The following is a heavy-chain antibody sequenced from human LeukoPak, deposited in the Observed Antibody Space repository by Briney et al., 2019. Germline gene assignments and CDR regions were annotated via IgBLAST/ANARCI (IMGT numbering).Heavy chain of an antibody. Sequence: PGGSLRLSCVGSGFIFSDYYMGWIRQAPGRGLEWISYITDNGRKIYYPDSVKGRFTMSRDNAKNSLYLQMNNLRADDTAVYYCAKVLLRALDYMDVWGKGTTVTVSS. CDR1: GFIFSDYY. J-gene: IGHJ6*03. CDR3: AKVLLRALDYMDV. CDR2: ITDNGRKI. V-gene: IGHV3-11*01. D-gene: IGHD2-15*01.